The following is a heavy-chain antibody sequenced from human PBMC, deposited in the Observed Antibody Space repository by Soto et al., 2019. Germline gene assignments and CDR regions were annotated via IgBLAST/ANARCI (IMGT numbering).Heavy chain of an antibody. CDR1: GGTFSSYA. Sequence: SVKVSCKASGGTFSSYAISWVRQAPGQGLEWMGGIIPIFGTANYAQKFQGRVTITADESTSTAYMELSSLRSEDTAVYYCARDLEEGSGSFSFDYWGQGTLDTGSS. CDR2: IIPIFGTA. D-gene: IGHD3-10*01. J-gene: IGHJ4*02. CDR3: ARDLEEGSGSFSFDY. V-gene: IGHV1-69*13.